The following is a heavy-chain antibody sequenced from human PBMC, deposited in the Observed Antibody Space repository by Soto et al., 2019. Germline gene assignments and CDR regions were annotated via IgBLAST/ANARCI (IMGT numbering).Heavy chain of an antibody. J-gene: IGHJ6*02. CDR3: ARMVAVAGRSYYYYGMDV. D-gene: IGHD6-19*01. CDR1: GGTFSSYA. CDR2: IIPIFGTA. Sequence: SVKVSCKASGGTFSSYAMSWVQQATGQGLEWMGGIIPIFGTANYAQKFQGRVTIXXXEXXSTAYMELSSLRSEDTAVYYCARMVAVAGRSYYYYGMDVWGQGTTVTVSS. V-gene: IGHV1-69*13.